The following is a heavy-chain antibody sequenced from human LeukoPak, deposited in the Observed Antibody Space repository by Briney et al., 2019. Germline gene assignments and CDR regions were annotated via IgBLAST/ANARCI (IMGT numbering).Heavy chain of an antibody. Sequence: SGGSLRLSCAASGFTFDDYGMSWVRQAPGKGREWVSAISDTGNTYHADSVKGRFTISRDSSKNTLFLQMSRLRPEDAAVYYCAKAPVTTCRGAVCYPFDYWGLGTLVTVSS. J-gene: IGHJ4*02. D-gene: IGHD2-15*01. CDR1: GFTFDDYG. CDR2: ISDTGNT. V-gene: IGHV3-23*01. CDR3: AKAPVTTCRGAVCYPFDY.